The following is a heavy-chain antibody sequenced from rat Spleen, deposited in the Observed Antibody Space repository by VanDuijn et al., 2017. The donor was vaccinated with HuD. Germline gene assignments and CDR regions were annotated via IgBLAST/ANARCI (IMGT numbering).Heavy chain of an antibody. Sequence: QVQLKESGPGLVQSSQTLSLSCTVSGFSLISYAVNWVRQPPGKGLEWMGGIWGDGSTNYNSAIKSRLSISRDTSKSQVFLKMNSLETEDTAMYFCAILYYGYTAFDYWGQGVMVTVSS. CDR2: IWGDGST. D-gene: IGHD1-9*01. V-gene: IGHV2-13*01. CDR1: GFSLISYA. J-gene: IGHJ2*01. CDR3: AILYYGYTAFDY.